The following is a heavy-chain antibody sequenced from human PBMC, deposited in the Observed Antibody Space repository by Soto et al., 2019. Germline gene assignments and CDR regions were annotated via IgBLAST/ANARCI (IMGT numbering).Heavy chain of an antibody. V-gene: IGHV1-69*05. CDR2: IIPNFGTA. CDR1: GGTFGSYA. CDR3: ARDYRVSYYYYGMDV. D-gene: IGHD6-6*01. Sequence: SVKVSCKASGGTFGSYAISWVRQAPGQGLEWMGGIIPNFGTANYAQKLQGRVTMTTDTSTSTAYMELRSLRSDDTAVYYCARDYRVSYYYYGMDVWGQGTAVTVSS. J-gene: IGHJ6*02.